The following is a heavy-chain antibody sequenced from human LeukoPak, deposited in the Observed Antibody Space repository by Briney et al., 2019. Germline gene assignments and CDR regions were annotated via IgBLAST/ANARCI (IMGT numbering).Heavy chain of an antibody. CDR2: IKSDGSVT. V-gene: IGHV3-74*01. CDR1: GFTFSSYW. Sequence: GGSLRLSCAASGFTFSSYWMHWVRQAPGEGLVWVSRIKSDGSVTWYADSVKGRFTISRDNVKNMLYLQMNSLGAEDTAVYFCARDHDAVGTTIDHWGQGTLVTVSS. CDR3: ARDHDAVGTTIDH. D-gene: IGHD1-14*01. J-gene: IGHJ4*02.